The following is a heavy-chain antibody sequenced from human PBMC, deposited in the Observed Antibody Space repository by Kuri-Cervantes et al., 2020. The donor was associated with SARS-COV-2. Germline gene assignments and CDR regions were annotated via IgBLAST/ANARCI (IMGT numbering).Heavy chain of an antibody. J-gene: IGHJ2*01. CDR3: ARSRIAVADWYFDL. V-gene: IGHV4-59*10. CDR2: IYTSGST. CDR1: GGSFSSYY. Sequence: ESLKISCAVYGGSFSSYYWSWIRQPAGKGLEWIGRIYTSGSTNYNPSLKSRVTMSVDTSKNQFSLKLSSVTAADTAVYYCARSRIAVADWYFDLWGRGTLVTVSS. D-gene: IGHD6-19*01.